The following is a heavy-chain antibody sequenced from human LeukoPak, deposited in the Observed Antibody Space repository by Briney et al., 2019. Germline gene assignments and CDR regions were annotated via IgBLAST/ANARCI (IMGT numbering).Heavy chain of an antibody. V-gene: IGHV4-39*07. Sequence: PSETLSLTCTVSGGSISSSSYYWGWIRQPPGKGLEWIGSFYYSGSTYYNPSLKSRVTISVDTSKNQFSLKLSSVTAADTAVYYCATEHTRSPVHTGPNNWFDPWGQGTLVTVSS. D-gene: IGHD5-18*01. CDR1: GGSISSSSYY. CDR2: FYYSGST. CDR3: ATEHTRSPVHTGPNNWFDP. J-gene: IGHJ5*02.